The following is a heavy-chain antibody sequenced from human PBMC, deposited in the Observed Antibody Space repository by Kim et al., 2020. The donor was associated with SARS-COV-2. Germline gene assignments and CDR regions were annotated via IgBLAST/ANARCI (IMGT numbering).Heavy chain of an antibody. V-gene: IGHV4-4*07. Sequence: SETLSLTCTVSGAPLKSFYWTWLRQSPGKGLEWVGRLYFTGSPYYNPSLKSRVTISVDTSKNQFFLKMTAVTAPDSAAYYCARVKLVLDRTESDQHQVPNWFDPWGQGTQVTVSS. J-gene: IGHJ5*02. CDR1: GAPLKSFY. CDR2: LYFTGSP. D-gene: IGHD2-2*01. CDR3: ARVKLVLDRTESDQHQVPNWFDP.